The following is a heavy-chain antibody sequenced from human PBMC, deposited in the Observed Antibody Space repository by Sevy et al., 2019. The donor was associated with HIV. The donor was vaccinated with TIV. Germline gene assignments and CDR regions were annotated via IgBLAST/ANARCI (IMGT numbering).Heavy chain of an antibody. J-gene: IGHJ4*02. CDR2: ISYDGSNK. Sequence: GGSLRLSCAASGFTFSSYGMHWVRQAPGKGLEWVAVISYDGSNKYYADSVKGRFTISRDNSKNTLYLQMNSLRAEDTAVYYCAKGGLRAAGHGDYWGQGTLVTVSS. V-gene: IGHV3-30*18. D-gene: IGHD6-13*01. CDR1: GFTFSSYG. CDR3: AKGGLRAAGHGDY.